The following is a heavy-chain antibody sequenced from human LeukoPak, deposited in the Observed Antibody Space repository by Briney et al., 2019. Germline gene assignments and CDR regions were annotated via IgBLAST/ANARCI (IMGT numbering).Heavy chain of an antibody. CDR2: INPNSGGT. CDR1: GYTFTGYY. CDR3: ARDRVGGSLYYYGMDV. Sequence: ASVKVSCKASGYTFTGYYMHWVRQAPGQGLEWMGWINPNSGGTNYAQKFQGWVTMTRDTSISTAYMELSRLRSDDTAVYYRARDRVGGSLYYYGMDVWGQGTTVTVSS. J-gene: IGHJ6*02. D-gene: IGHD1-26*01. V-gene: IGHV1-2*04.